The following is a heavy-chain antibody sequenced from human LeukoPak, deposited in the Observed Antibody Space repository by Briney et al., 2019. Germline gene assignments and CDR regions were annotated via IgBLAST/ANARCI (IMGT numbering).Heavy chain of an antibody. Sequence: GASVKVSCTASGYTFTGYYMHWVRQAPGQGLEWMGWINPNSGGTNYAQKFQGRVTMTRDTSIGTAYMELNRLRSDDTAVYYCARGSYDSSDFEYFHHWGQGTLVTVSS. D-gene: IGHD3-22*01. CDR2: INPNSGGT. CDR1: GYTFTGYY. CDR3: ARGSYDSSDFEYFHH. V-gene: IGHV1-2*02. J-gene: IGHJ1*01.